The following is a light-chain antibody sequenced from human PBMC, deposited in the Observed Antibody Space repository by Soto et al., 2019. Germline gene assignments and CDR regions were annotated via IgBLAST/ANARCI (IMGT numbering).Light chain of an antibody. J-gene: IGKJ1*01. Sequence: DIRVTQSPATRSGSVGDRVTITCRASQTISSWLAWYQQKPGKAPKLLIYKASTLKSGVPSRFSGSGSGTEFTLTISILQPEDFATYYSQQANGCPQTVGQGTKVDI. CDR3: QQANGCPQT. CDR1: QTISSW. V-gene: IGKV1-5*03. CDR2: KAS.